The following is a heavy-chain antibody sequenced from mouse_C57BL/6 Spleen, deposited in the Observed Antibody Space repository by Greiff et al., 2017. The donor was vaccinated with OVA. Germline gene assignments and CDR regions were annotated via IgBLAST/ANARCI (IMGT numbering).Heavy chain of an antibody. D-gene: IGHD1-1*01. V-gene: IGHV1-80*01. CDR1: GYAFSSYW. CDR3: ARAFTTVGAYDY. CDR2: IYPGDGDN. J-gene: IGHJ2*01. Sequence: QVQLQQSGAELVKPGASVTLSCKASGYAFSSYWMNWVKQTPGKGLEWIGQIYPGDGDNTYNGKIKGKAHLTADKYSSTADMQLSSLTSEDSAVYCCARAFTTVGAYDYWGQGTTLTVSA.